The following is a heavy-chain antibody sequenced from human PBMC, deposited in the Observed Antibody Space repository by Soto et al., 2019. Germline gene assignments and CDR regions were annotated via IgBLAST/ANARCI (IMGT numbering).Heavy chain of an antibody. CDR3: ARPNMVTPYGDYPGGAFDI. J-gene: IGHJ3*02. Sequence: SETLSLTCTVSGGSISSSSYYWGWIRQPPGKGLEWIGSIYYSGSTYYNPSLKSRVTISVDTSKNQFSLKLSSVTAADTAVYYCARPNMVTPYGDYPGGAFDIWGQGTMVTVSS. CDR2: IYYSGST. CDR1: GGSISSSSYY. V-gene: IGHV4-39*01. D-gene: IGHD4-17*01.